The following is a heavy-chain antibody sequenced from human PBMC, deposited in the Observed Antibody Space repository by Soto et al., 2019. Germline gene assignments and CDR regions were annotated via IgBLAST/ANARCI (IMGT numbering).Heavy chain of an antibody. V-gene: IGHV3-30-3*01. D-gene: IGHD3-22*01. J-gene: IGHJ4*02. CDR1: GFTFSSYA. CDR3: ARAGNYYDSSGYSYYFDY. CDR2: ISYDGSNK. Sequence: GGSLRLSCAASGFTFSSYAMHWVRQAPGKGLEWVAVISYDGSNKYYADSVKGRFTISRDNSKNTLYLQMNSLRAEDTAVYYCARAGNYYDSSGYSYYFDYWGQGTLGTV.